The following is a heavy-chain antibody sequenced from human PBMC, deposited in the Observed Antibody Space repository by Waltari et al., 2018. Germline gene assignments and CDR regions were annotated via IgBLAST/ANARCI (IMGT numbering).Heavy chain of an antibody. CDR1: GDSMSRSYC. V-gene: IGHV4-4*02. CDR2: VRGDGRI. J-gene: IGHJ5*02. Sequence: QLQLQESGPGLVKPSGTLSLNCAVSGDSMSRSYCWSWVRQSPQKGLEWIGQVRGDGRINYTPSFATRVTVSLDTPNRQFSLTVTSATAADTAVYYCARDRGRGLYLDTWGPGTRVTVSP. CDR3: ARDRGRGLYLDT. D-gene: IGHD2-15*01.